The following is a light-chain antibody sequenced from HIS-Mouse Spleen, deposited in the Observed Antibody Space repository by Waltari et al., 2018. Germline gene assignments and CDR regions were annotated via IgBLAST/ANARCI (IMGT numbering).Light chain of an antibody. CDR1: ALTKKY. V-gene: IGLV3-10*01. CDR2: EDS. Sequence: SYELTQTPSESVSPGQTARITCSGDALTKKYAYGYQQKSGQAPVLVIYEDSKRPSGIPERFSGSSSGTMATLTISGAQVEDEADYYCYSTDSSGNHRVFGGGTKLTVL. J-gene: IGLJ2*01. CDR3: YSTDSSGNHRV.